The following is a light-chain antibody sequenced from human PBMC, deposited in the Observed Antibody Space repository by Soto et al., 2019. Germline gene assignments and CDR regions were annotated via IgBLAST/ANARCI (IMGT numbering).Light chain of an antibody. V-gene: IGLV2-14*01. CDR1: SSDVGGYNS. CDR2: EVS. J-gene: IGLJ1*01. Sequence: QSVLTQPASVSGSPGQSITISCTGTSSDVGGYNSVSWYQQHPGKAPKLMIYEVSDRPLGVSNRFSGSKSGNTASLTISGLQAEDEADYYCSPYTTSSTPSYVFGTGTKVTVL. CDR3: SPYTTSSTPSYV.